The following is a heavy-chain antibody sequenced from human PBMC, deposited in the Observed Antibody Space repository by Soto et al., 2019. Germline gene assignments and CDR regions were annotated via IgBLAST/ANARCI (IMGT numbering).Heavy chain of an antibody. V-gene: IGHV4-34*01. CDR1: GGSFSGYY. Sequence: QVQLQQWGAGLLKPSETLSLTCAVYGGSFSGYYWSWIRQPPGKGLEWIGEINHSGSTNYNPSLKSRVTISVDTSKNQFSLKLSSVTAADTAVYYCARAPRRIQLWALDYWGQGTLVTVSS. J-gene: IGHJ4*02. CDR2: INHSGST. D-gene: IGHD5-18*01. CDR3: ARAPRRIQLWALDY.